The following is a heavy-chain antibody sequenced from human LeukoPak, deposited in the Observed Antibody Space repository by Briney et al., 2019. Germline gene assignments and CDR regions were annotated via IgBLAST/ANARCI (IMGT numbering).Heavy chain of an antibody. Sequence: PSETLSLTCTVSGGSISSSSYYWGWIRQPPGKGLEWIGSIYYSGSTYYNPSLKSRVTISVDTSKNQFSLKLSSVTAADTAVYYCARDSDTVPSAFDIWGQGTMVTVSS. D-gene: IGHD4-17*01. CDR3: ARDSDTVPSAFDI. CDR1: GGSISSSSYY. J-gene: IGHJ3*02. CDR2: IYYSGST. V-gene: IGHV4-39*07.